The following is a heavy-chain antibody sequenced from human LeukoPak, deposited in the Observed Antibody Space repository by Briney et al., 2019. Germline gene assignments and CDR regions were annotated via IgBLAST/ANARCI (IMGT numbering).Heavy chain of an antibody. D-gene: IGHD4-17*01. V-gene: IGHV3-21*01. CDR2: ISSSSSYI. Sequence: SGGPLSFSCAAYGFTFSSYAMSWVPRAPGKGLKWVSSISSSSSYIYYADSVKGRFTISRDNAKNSLYLQMNSLRAEDTAVYYCARDRWRYGDYPFGWFDPWGQGTLVTVSS. J-gene: IGHJ5*02. CDR3: ARDRWRYGDYPFGWFDP. CDR1: GFTFSSYA.